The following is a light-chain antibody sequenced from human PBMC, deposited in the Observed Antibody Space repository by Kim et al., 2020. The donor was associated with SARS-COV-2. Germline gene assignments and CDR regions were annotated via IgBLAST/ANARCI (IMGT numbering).Light chain of an antibody. Sequence: SYELTQPPSVSVSPGQTANITCSGHRLGDKYAYWYQQKPGQSPVLVIYHDSNRPSGIPERFSGSNSGNTATLTISETQAVDEADYFCQAWVTTTVLFGGG. CDR3: QAWVTTTVL. J-gene: IGLJ2*01. V-gene: IGLV3-1*01. CDR2: HDS. CDR1: RLGDKY.